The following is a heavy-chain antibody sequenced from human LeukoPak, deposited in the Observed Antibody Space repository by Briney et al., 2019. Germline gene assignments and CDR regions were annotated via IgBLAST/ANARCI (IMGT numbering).Heavy chain of an antibody. D-gene: IGHD3-3*01. CDR2: IYYSGST. J-gene: IGHJ6*02. Sequence: SETLSLTCTVSGGSISSYYWSWIRQPPGKGLEWIGYIYYSGSTNYNPSLKSRVTMSVDTSRNQFSLKLSSVTAADTAVYYCARGVVYYYYGMDVWGQGTTVTVSS. CDR3: ARGVVYYYYGMDV. CDR1: GGSISSYY. V-gene: IGHV4-59*01.